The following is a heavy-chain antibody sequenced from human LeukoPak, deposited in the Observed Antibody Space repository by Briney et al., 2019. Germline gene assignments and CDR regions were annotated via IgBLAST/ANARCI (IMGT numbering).Heavy chain of an antibody. CDR1: GYTFTGYY. D-gene: IGHD3-3*01. V-gene: IGHV1-2*02. J-gene: IGHJ4*02. CDR2: INPNSGGT. Sequence: SVKVSCKASGYTFTGYYMHWVRQTPGQGLEWMGWINPNSGGTNYAQKFQGRVTMTRDTSISTAYMELSRLRSDDTAVYYCARVKMGFWSGRRFDYWGQGTLVTVSS. CDR3: ARVKMGFWSGRRFDY.